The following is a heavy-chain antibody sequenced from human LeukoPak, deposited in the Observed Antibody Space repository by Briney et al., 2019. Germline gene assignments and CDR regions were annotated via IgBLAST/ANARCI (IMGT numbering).Heavy chain of an antibody. J-gene: IGHJ4*02. CDR2: FSTRSSTI. CDR1: GFTFSSYS. D-gene: IGHD4-17*01. V-gene: IGHV3-48*02. CDR3: ARDHDYGFDY. Sequence: PGGSLRLFCAASGFTFSSYSMNWVRQAPGKGLEWVSYFSTRSSTISYADSVKGRFAISRDNAKNSLYLQMNSLRDEDTAVYYCARDHDYGFDYWGQGTLVTVSS.